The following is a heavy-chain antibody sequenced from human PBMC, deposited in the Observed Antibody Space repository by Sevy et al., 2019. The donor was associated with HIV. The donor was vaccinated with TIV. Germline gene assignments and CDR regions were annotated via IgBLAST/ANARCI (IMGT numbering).Heavy chain of an antibody. Sequence: GGSLRLSCAASGFTFSSYGMHWVRQAPGKGLEWVAVISYDGSNKYYADSVKGRFTISRDNSKNTLYLQMNSLRAEDTAVYYCSKVDYWGQGTLVTVSS. CDR2: ISYDGSNK. J-gene: IGHJ4*02. V-gene: IGHV3-30*18. CDR1: GFTFSSYG. CDR3: SKVDY.